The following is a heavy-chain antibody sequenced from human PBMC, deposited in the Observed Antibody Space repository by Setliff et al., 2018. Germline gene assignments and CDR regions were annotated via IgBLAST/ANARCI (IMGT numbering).Heavy chain of an antibody. CDR3: ARYRNYFDSSGQTQYYFDY. D-gene: IGHD3-22*01. CDR2: IYYSGAT. CDR1: GDSINPYY. V-gene: IGHV4-59*01. Sequence: TLSLTCSVSGDSINPYYWTWIRQPPGKGLEWIGFIYYSGATTYNPSLKSRVTISVDTSKNQFSLNLNSVTAADTAVYYCARYRNYFDSSGQTQYYFDYWGQGTLVTVSS. J-gene: IGHJ4*02.